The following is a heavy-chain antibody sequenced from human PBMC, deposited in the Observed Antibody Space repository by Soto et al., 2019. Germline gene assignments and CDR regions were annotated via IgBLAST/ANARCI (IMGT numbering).Heavy chain of an antibody. J-gene: IGHJ5*02. Sequence: GASVKVSCKASGYTFTSYDINWVRQATGQGLEWMGWMNPNSGNTGYAQKFQGRVTMTRNTSISTAYMELSSLRSEDTAVYYCARGPDRMTTVNNNWFDPWGQGTLVTVSS. D-gene: IGHD4-4*01. CDR2: MNPNSGNT. CDR3: ARGPDRMTTVNNNWFDP. V-gene: IGHV1-8*01. CDR1: GYTFTSYD.